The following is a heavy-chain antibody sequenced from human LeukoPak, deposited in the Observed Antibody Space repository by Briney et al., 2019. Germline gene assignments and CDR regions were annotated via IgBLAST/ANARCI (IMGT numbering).Heavy chain of an antibody. J-gene: IGHJ5*02. CDR1: GYTFTTYD. Sequence: ASVKVSCKASGYTFTTYDINWVRQATGQGLEWKGWMNPNSGNTGYAQKFQGRVTMTRNTSISTAYMELSSLRSEDTAVYYCARGFSGIVATTHQNWFDPWGQGTLVTVSS. D-gene: IGHD5-12*01. CDR2: MNPNSGNT. CDR3: ARGFSGIVATTHQNWFDP. V-gene: IGHV1-8*01.